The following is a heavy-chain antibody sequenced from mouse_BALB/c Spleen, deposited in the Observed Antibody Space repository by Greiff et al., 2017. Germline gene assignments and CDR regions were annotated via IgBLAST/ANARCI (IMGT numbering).Heavy chain of an antibody. Sequence: VQLQQSGPELVKPGASVKMSCKASGYTFTSYVMHWVKQKPGQGLEWIGYINPYNDGTKYNEKFKSKATLTVDKSSSTAYMQLSSLTSEDSAVYYCARPSLYGNYVRYFDYWGQGTTLTVSS. V-gene: IGHV1-14*01. CDR2: INPYNDGT. CDR3: ARPSLYGNYVRYFDY. D-gene: IGHD2-1*01. J-gene: IGHJ2*01. CDR1: GYTFTSYV.